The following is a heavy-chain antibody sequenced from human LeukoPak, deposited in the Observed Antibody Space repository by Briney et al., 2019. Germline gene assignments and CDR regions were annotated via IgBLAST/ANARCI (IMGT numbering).Heavy chain of an antibody. J-gene: IGHJ4*02. V-gene: IGHV4-39*01. D-gene: IGHD2-2*01. CDR3: ARQLKVPAAIHDDY. CDR2: IYYSGST. Sequence: SETLSLTCTVSGGSISSSSYYWGWIRQPPGKGLEWIGSIYYSGSTYYNPSLKSRVTISVDTSKNQFSLKLSSVTAADTAVYYCARQLKVPAAIHDDYWGQGTLVTVSS. CDR1: GGSISSSSYY.